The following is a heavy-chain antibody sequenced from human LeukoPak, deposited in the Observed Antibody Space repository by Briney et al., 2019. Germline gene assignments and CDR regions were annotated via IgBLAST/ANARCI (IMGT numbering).Heavy chain of an antibody. CDR1: GFTFSSYG. V-gene: IGHV3-30*18. CDR3: AKESGGSYYGMDV. D-gene: IGHD1-26*01. CDR2: ISYDGSNK. J-gene: IGHJ6*02. Sequence: GGSLRLSCTASGFTFSSYGMHWVRQAPGKGLEWVAVISYDGSNKYYADSVKGRFTISRDNSKNTLYLQMNSLRAEDTAVYYCAKESGGSYYGMDVWGQGTTVTVSS.